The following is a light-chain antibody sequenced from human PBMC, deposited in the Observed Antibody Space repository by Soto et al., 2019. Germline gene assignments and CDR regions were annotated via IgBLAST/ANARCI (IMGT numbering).Light chain of an antibody. V-gene: IGLV6-57*03. CDR2: EDD. Sequence: NFMLTQPHSVSESPGETVTISCTRSSGSIANNYVQWYQQRPGSAPTIVIYEDDQRPSGVPDRFSGSTDSSSNSASLTISGLKNEDEADYYCQFYDTTVVFGGGTKLTVL. J-gene: IGLJ2*01. CDR1: SGSIANNY. CDR3: QFYDTTVV.